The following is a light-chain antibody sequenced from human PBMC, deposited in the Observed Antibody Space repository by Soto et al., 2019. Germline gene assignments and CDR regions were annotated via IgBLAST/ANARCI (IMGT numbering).Light chain of an antibody. CDR1: QSISIW. CDR3: QQYNSYSVT. Sequence: DIQMTQSPSTLSASVGDRVTINCRASQSISIWLAWYQQKPGKAPKLLIYKASSLESGVPSRFSGSGSGTEFTLTISSLQPDDFATYYCQQYNSYSVTFGQGTKVDIK. V-gene: IGKV1-5*03. J-gene: IGKJ1*01. CDR2: KAS.